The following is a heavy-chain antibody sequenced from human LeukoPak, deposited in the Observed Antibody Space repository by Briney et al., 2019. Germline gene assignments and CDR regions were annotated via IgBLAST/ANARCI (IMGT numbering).Heavy chain of an antibody. CDR1: GNSISSGDNY. V-gene: IGHV4-61*02. CDR2: IYTSGST. CDR3: ARASYSYDINGWVPFDY. J-gene: IGHJ4*02. Sequence: PSQTLSLTCTVSGNSISSGDNYWSWIRQPAGKGLEWIGRIYTSGSTNYNPSLKSRVTISGDTSKNQFSLRLSSVTAADTAVYYCARASYSYDINGWVPFDYWGQGTLVTVSS. D-gene: IGHD3-22*01.